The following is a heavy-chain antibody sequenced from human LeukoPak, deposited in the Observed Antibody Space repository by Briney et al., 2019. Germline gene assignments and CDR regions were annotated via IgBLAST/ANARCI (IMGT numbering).Heavy chain of an antibody. V-gene: IGHV1-2*02. J-gene: IGHJ5*02. Sequence: ASVKVSCKASGYTFTGYYMHWVRQAPGQGLEWMGWINPNSGGTNYAQKFQGRVTMTRDTSISTAYMELSRLRSDDTAVYYCARGKKGDRNWFDPWGQGTPVTVSS. CDR1: GYTFTGYY. CDR3: ARGKKGDRNWFDP. D-gene: IGHD3-16*01. CDR2: INPNSGGT.